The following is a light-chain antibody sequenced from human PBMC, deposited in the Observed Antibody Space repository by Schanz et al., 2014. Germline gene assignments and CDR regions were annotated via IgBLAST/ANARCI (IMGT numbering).Light chain of an antibody. CDR3: QQYNNLPPIA. J-gene: IGKJ5*01. CDR1: HSITTY. Sequence: DIQVTQSPSSLSASVGDRVTITCRTSHSITTYLNWYQHKPGKAPKLLIYAASSLQSGVPSRFSGSGSGTDFTLTISSLQPEDFATYYCQQYNNLPPIAFGQGTRLEIK. V-gene: IGKV1-39*01. CDR2: AAS.